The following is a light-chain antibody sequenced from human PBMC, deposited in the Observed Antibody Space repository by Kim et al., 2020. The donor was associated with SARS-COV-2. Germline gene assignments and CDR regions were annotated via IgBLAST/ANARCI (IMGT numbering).Light chain of an antibody. CDR1: EDVSDY. Sequence: DIQLTQSPSSLSASVGDRVTITCQASEDVSDYFNWYHQKPGEAPKVLIRDAANLESGVPSSFSRGGYGTEFSLTISSVQPEDMGTYYCQQYDAPPFTFGQGTRLEIK. CDR2: DAA. J-gene: IGKJ5*01. V-gene: IGKV1-33*01. CDR3: QQYDAPPFT.